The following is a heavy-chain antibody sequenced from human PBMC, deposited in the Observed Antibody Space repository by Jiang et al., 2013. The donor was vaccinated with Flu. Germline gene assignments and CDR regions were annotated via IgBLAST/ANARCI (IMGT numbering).Heavy chain of an antibody. D-gene: IGHD3-16*01. V-gene: IGHV5-51*01. CDR2: IYPGDSDT. CDR1: GYSFTNYW. J-gene: IGHJ6*04. Sequence: GAEVKKPGESLKISCKASGYSFTNYWIAWVRQMPGKGLEWMGLIYPGDSDTRYSPSFQGQVTISADKSITTAYLHWNNLKASDTAMYYCARGAYSYGPREYYSGMDVWGKGTTVTVSS. CDR3: ARGAYSYGPREYYSGMDV.